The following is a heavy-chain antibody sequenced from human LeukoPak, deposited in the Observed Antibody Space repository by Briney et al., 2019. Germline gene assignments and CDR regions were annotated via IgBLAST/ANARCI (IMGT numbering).Heavy chain of an antibody. Sequence: SETLSLTCTVYGGSISSSSYYWGWIRQPPGKGLEWIGSIYYSGSTYYNPSLKSRVTISVDTSKNQFSLKLSSVTAADTAVYYCARHYGDYVSYYYYMDVWGKGTTVTISS. CDR1: GGSISSSSYY. V-gene: IGHV4-39*01. D-gene: IGHD4-17*01. CDR3: ARHYGDYVSYYYYMDV. CDR2: IYYSGST. J-gene: IGHJ6*03.